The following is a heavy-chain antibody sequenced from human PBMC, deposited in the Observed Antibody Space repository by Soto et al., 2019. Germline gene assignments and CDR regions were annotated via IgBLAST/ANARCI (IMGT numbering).Heavy chain of an antibody. CDR2: ISYDGSNK. J-gene: IGHJ6*02. V-gene: IGHV3-30*18. Sequence: GGSLRLSCAASGFTFSNYGMHWVRQAPGKGLEWAAVISYDGSNKNYADAVKGRFTISRDNSKNTLYLQMSSLRAEDTAVYYCVKDGSSGWPYYYGLDVWGQGTTVTVSS. CDR3: VKDGSSGWPYYYGLDV. D-gene: IGHD6-19*01. CDR1: GFTFSNYG.